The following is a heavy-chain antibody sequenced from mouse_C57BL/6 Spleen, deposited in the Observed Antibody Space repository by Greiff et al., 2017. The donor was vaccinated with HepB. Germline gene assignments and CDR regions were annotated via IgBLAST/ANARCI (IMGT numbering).Heavy chain of an antibody. Sequence: VQLQQSGAELVRPGASVTLSCKASGYTFTDYEMHWVKQTPVHGLEWIGAIDPETGGTAYNQKFKGKAILTADKSSSTAYMELRSLTSEDSAVYYCTRQGSSGYVRDYWGQGTTLTVSS. D-gene: IGHD3-2*02. V-gene: IGHV1-15*01. CDR1: GYTFTDYE. CDR2: IDPETGGT. J-gene: IGHJ2*01. CDR3: TRQGSSGYVRDY.